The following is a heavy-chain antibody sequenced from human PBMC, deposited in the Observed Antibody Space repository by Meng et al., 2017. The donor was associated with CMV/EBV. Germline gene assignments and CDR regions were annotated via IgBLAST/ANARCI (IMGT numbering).Heavy chain of an antibody. CDR3: ARDDCSGGSCYGY. J-gene: IGHJ4*02. V-gene: IGHV3-48*03. D-gene: IGHD2-15*01. CDR2: ISTSGSTI. Sequence: GASLKTSCAASGFTFSCYEMNWVRQAPGEGLEWVSYISTSGSTIYYADSVKGRFTISRDNAKNSLYLQMNSLRAEDTAVYYCARDDCSGGSCYGYWGQGTLVTVSS. CDR1: GFTFSCYE.